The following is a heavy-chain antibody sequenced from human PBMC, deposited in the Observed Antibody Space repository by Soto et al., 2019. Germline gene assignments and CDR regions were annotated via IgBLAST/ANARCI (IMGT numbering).Heavy chain of an antibody. CDR1: GYTFTSYY. V-gene: IGHV1-46*03. J-gene: IGHJ5*02. CDR3: ARSDYDILTGPTLPWFDP. D-gene: IGHD3-9*01. Sequence: ASVKVSCKASGYTFTSYYMHWVRQAPGQGLEWMGIINPSGGSTSYAQKFQGRVTMTRDTSTSTVYMELSSLRSEDTAVYYCARSDYDILTGPTLPWFDPWGQGTLVTVSS. CDR2: INPSGGST.